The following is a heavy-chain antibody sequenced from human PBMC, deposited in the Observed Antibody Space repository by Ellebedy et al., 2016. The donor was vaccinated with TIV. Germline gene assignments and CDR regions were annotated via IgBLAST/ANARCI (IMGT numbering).Heavy chain of an antibody. CDR1: GYTFTGYY. CDR2: INPNSGGT. D-gene: IGHD2-2*01. CDR3: ARDRRSGRDCSSTSCFAYYYYGMDV. J-gene: IGHJ6*02. Sequence: ASVKVSXXASGYTFTGYYMHWVRQAPGQGLEWMGWINPNSGGTNYAQKFQGRVTMTRDTSISTAYMELSRLRSDDTAVYYCARDRRSGRDCSSTSCFAYYYYGMDVWGQGTTVTVSS. V-gene: IGHV1-2*02.